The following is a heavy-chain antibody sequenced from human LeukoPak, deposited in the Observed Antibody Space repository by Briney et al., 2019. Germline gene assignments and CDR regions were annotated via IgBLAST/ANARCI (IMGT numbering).Heavy chain of an antibody. CDR3: ARAATGFEFDY. CDR2: IWYDGSNK. J-gene: IGHJ4*02. D-gene: IGHD3-10*01. CDR1: GFTFSSYG. V-gene: IGHV3-33*01. Sequence: GGSLRLSCAASGFTFSSYGMHWVRQAPGKGLEWVAVIWYDGSNKYYADSVKGRFTISRDNSKNTLYLQMNSPRAEDTAVYYCARAATGFEFDYWGQGTLVTVSS.